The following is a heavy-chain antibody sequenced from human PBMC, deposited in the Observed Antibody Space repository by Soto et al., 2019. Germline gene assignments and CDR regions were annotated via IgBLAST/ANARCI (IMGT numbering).Heavy chain of an antibody. CDR1: GGYISSYY. Sequence: QVQLQESGPGLVKHSETLSLTCTVTGGYISSYYWSWIRQPPGKGLEWIGYIYYSGSTNYNPSLKSRVTISVDTSKNQFSLKLSSVTAADTAVYYCARHDYGEPSFDYWGQGTLVTVSS. D-gene: IGHD4-17*01. J-gene: IGHJ4*02. V-gene: IGHV4-59*08. CDR3: ARHDYGEPSFDY. CDR2: IYYSGST.